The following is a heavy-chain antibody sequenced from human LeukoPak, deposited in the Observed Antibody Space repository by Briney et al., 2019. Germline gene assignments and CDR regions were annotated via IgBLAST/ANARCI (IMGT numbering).Heavy chain of an antibody. V-gene: IGHV1-24*01. J-gene: IGHJ6*02. CDR1: GYTLTELS. CDR2: FDPEDGET. Sequence: APVTVSCKVSGYTLTELSMHWVRQAPGKGLEWMGGFDPEDGETIYAQKFQGRVTVTEDTSTDTAYMELSSLRSEDTVVYYCATVVYYYYGMDVWGQGTTVTVSS. CDR3: ATVVYYYYGMDV.